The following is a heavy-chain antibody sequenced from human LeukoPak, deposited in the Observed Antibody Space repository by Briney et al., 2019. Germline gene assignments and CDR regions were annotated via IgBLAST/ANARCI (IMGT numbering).Heavy chain of an antibody. CDR2: IYYSGST. V-gene: IGHV4-39*02. Sequence: SETLSLTCTVSGGSISSATHYWGWIRQPPGKGLEWIGNIYYSGSTYYNPSLKSRVTISVDTSKNRFSLKLNSVTAADTAVYYCARENYGSGSYYKTWGQGTLVTVSS. CDR1: GGSISSATHY. D-gene: IGHD3-10*01. CDR3: ARENYGSGSYYKT. J-gene: IGHJ5*02.